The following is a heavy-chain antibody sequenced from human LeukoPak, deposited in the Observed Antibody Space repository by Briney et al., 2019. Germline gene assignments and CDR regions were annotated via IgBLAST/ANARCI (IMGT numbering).Heavy chain of an antibody. Sequence: GGSLRLSCATSGFTFDYYAMHWVRHIPGKAPEWVSLISGDGGRTKYADSVKGRFTMSRDNNKKSLYLQMNNLRNEDTALYYCAKDLHDYLGGSYRGYFDSWGQGILVTVSS. CDR1: GFTFDYYA. CDR3: AKDLHDYLGGSYRGYFDS. CDR2: ISGDGGRT. V-gene: IGHV3-43*02. J-gene: IGHJ4*02. D-gene: IGHD3-16*02.